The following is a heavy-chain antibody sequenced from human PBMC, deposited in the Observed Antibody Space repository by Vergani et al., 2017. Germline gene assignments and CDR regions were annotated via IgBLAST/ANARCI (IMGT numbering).Heavy chain of an antibody. J-gene: IGHJ2*01. CDR1: GGSISSSSYY. V-gene: IGHV4-39*01. D-gene: IGHD3-22*01. Sequence: QLQLQESGPGLVKPSETLSLTCTVSGGSISSSSYYWGWIRQPPGKGLEWIGSIYYSGSTYYNPSLKSRVTISVDTSKNQFSLKLSSVTAADTAVYYCARHGGDYYVSSGYHRYWYFDLWGRGTLVTVSS. CDR3: ARHGGDYYVSSGYHRYWYFDL. CDR2: IYYSGST.